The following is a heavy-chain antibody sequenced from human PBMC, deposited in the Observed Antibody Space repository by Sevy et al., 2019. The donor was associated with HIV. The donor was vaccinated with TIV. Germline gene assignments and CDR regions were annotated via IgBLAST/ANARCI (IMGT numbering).Heavy chain of an antibody. Sequence: ETLSLTCNVSGDSISGYYWCWIRQPPGKGLEWIGYVYSTRSTNYKPSLQSRVTISKDTSKNQVSLKLSSVIVADTAVYYCARGRPDYYYGLDVWGQGTTVTVSS. CDR1: GDSISGYY. J-gene: IGHJ6*02. CDR2: VYSTRST. V-gene: IGHV4-59*01. CDR3: ARGRPDYYYGLDV.